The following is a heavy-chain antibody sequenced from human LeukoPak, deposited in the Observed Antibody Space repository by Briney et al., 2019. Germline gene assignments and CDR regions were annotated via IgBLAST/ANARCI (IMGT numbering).Heavy chain of an antibody. Sequence: ASVKVSCKASGYTFTGYYMHWVRQAPGQGLEWMGWINPNSGGTNYAQKFQGRVTMTRDTSISTAYMELSRLRSDDTAVYYCARDFLITAMAHYYYGSGWKDAFDIWGQGTMVTVSS. CDR3: ARDFLITAMAHYYYGSGWKDAFDI. J-gene: IGHJ3*02. CDR2: INPNSGGT. D-gene: IGHD3-10*01. V-gene: IGHV1-2*02. CDR1: GYTFTGYY.